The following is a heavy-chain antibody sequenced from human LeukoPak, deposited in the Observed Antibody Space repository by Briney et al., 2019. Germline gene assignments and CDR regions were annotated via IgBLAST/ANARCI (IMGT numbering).Heavy chain of an antibody. CDR3: ARGYSYGPPKGTADV. J-gene: IGHJ6*04. Sequence: SVKVSCKASGGTFSSYAISWVRQAPGQGLEWMGGIIPIFGTANYAQKFQSRVTITADESTSTAYMELSSLRSEDTAVYYCARGYSYGPPKGTADVWGKGTTVTVSS. V-gene: IGHV1-69*13. CDR1: GGTFSSYA. D-gene: IGHD5-18*01. CDR2: IIPIFGTA.